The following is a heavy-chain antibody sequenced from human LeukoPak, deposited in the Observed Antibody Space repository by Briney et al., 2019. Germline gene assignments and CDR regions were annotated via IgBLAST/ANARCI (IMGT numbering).Heavy chain of an antibody. D-gene: IGHD6-13*01. Sequence: SETLSLTCTVSGGSISTYYWSWIRQPPGKGLEWIGYIYYSGSTNYNPSLKSRVTISVDTSKNQFSLKLSSVTAADTAVYYCARSIAAAADYWGQGTLVTVSS. CDR3: ARSIAAAADY. CDR2: IYYSGST. J-gene: IGHJ4*02. V-gene: IGHV4-59*01. CDR1: GGSISTYY.